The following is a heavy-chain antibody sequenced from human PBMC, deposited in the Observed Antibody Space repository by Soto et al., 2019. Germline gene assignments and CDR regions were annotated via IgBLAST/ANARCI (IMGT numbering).Heavy chain of an antibody. CDR1: GGSFSGYY. Sequence: PSAPLSLTCAVYGGSFSGYYWSWIRQPPGKGLEWIGEINHSGSTNYNPSLKSRVTISVDTSKNQFSLKLSSVTAADTAVYYCARDVLRYFDWLPQPYYFDYWGQGTLVTVSS. J-gene: IGHJ4*02. D-gene: IGHD3-9*01. CDR3: ARDVLRYFDWLPQPYYFDY. CDR2: INHSGST. V-gene: IGHV4-34*01.